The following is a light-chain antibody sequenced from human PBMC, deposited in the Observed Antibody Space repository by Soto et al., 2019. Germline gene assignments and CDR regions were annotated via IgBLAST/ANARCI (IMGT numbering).Light chain of an antibody. Sequence: EVVLTQSPGTLSLSPGERATLSCRASRSVSGSDLAWYQQKPGQAPRLLISGVSNRATGTPDRFSGSGSGTDFTLTISSLEPEDFATYYCQQANSFPWTFGQGTKVDIK. J-gene: IGKJ1*01. V-gene: IGKV3-20*01. CDR2: GVS. CDR1: RSVSGSD. CDR3: QQANSFPWT.